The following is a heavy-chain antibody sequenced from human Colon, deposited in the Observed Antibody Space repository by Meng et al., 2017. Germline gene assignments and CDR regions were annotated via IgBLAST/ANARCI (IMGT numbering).Heavy chain of an antibody. CDR2: IYYSGST. D-gene: IGHD4-17*01. V-gene: IGHV4-39*07. CDR3: ARDRSMTTVTTYPFDY. Sequence: SETLSLTCTVSGGSISSSSYYWVWIRQPPGKGLEWIGSIYYSGSTYYNPSLKSRVTISVDTSKNQFSLKLSSVTAADTAVYYCARDRSMTTVTTYPFDYWGQGTLVTVSS. CDR1: GGSISSSSYY. J-gene: IGHJ4*02.